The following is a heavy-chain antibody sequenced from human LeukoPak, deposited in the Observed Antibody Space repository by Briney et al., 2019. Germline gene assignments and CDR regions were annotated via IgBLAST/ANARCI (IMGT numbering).Heavy chain of an antibody. CDR3: AKDMVWGWYFDL. J-gene: IGHJ2*01. V-gene: IGHV3-74*01. CDR2: INSDGSST. Sequence: GGSLRLSCAASGFTFSSYWMHWVRQPPGKGLVWVSRINSDGSSTTYAYSVKGRFTISRDNSKNSLFLQMNSLRTEDTALYYCAKDMVWGWYFDLWGRGTLVTVSS. D-gene: IGHD3-10*01. CDR1: GFTFSSYW.